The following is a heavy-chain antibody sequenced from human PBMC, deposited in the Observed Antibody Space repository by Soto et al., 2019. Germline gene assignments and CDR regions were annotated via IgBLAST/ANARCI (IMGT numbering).Heavy chain of an antibody. J-gene: IGHJ3*02. CDR1: GFTFGSYW. Sequence: GGSLRLSCAASGFTFGSYWMSWVRQAPGKGLERVANINQGGREKNYVDSVKGRFTISRDDAEKSHHLQMNSLRVEDTAVYYCAKFGSGSYGAYALDIWGQGTMVTVSS. CDR3: AKFGSGSYGAYALDI. CDR2: INQGGREK. D-gene: IGHD3-10*01. V-gene: IGHV3-7*01.